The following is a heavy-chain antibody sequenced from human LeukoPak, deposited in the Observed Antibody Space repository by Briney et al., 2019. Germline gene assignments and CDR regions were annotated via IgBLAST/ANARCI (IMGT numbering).Heavy chain of an antibody. V-gene: IGHV1-24*01. CDR3: ATDRPITPLAFDI. CDR1: GYTLTELS. D-gene: IGHD5-24*01. CDR2: FDPEDGET. J-gene: IGHJ3*02. Sequence: APVKVSCKVSGYTLTELSMHWVRQAPGKGLEWMGGFDPEDGETIHAQKFQGRVTMTEDTSTDTAYMELSSLRSEDTAVYYCATDRPITPLAFDIWGQGTMVTVSS.